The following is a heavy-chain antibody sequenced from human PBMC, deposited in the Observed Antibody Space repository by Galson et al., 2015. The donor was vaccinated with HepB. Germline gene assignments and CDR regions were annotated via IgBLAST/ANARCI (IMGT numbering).Heavy chain of an antibody. D-gene: IGHD1-26*01. CDR1: GYTLSELS. J-gene: IGHJ3*02. Sequence: SVKVSCRVSGYTLSELSIRWVRQAPGKGPEWMGGSDPEDGKTIYAQKFQGRVTMAEDRSYMELSRLRSEDTAVYYCATVASGSYSGALDIWGQGTMVTVSS. CDR3: ATVASGSYSGALDI. V-gene: IGHV1-24*01. CDR2: SDPEDGKT.